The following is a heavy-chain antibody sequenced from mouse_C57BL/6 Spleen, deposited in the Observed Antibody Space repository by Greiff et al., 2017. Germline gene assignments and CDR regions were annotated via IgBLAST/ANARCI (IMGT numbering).Heavy chain of an antibody. Sequence: QVQLQQPGPELVKPGASVKLSCKASGYTFTSYWMHWVKQRPGQGLEWIGYINPSNGGPNYNEKFKRKATLTVDKSSSTAYMQLSSLTSEDSAVYYCARNYGSTYWYFDVWGTGTTVTVSS. V-gene: IGHV1-53*01. CDR1: GYTFTSYW. CDR2: INPSNGGP. J-gene: IGHJ1*03. CDR3: ARNYGSTYWYFDV. D-gene: IGHD1-1*01.